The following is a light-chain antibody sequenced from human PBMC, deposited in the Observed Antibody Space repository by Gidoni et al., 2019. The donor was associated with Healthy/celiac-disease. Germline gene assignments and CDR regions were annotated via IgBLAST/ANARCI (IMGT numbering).Light chain of an antibody. J-gene: IGKJ2*01. CDR2: AAS. Sequence: DIQMTQSTSSLSASVGDRVPITCRSSQSISSYLNWYQQKPGKDPKLLIYAASSLQSGVPSRFSGSGSGTDFTLTIRSLQTEDFATYYCQQSYSTLMYTFGQXNKLEIK. CDR1: QSISSY. CDR3: QQSYSTLMYT. V-gene: IGKV1-39*01.